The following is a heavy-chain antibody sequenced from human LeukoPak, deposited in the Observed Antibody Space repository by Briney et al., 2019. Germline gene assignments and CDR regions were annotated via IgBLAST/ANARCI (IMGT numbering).Heavy chain of an antibody. CDR3: AKGGKWDVTPFDY. V-gene: IGHV3-23*01. CDR1: GFTFGGSW. Sequence: GGSLRLSCAASGFTFGGSWMNWVRQAPGKGLEWVSTISGGGGSTYYADSVKGRFTISRDNSKNTLYLQVNSLRAEDTAVYYCAKGGKWDVTPFDYWGQGTLVTVSS. CDR2: ISGGGGST. J-gene: IGHJ4*02. D-gene: IGHD1-26*01.